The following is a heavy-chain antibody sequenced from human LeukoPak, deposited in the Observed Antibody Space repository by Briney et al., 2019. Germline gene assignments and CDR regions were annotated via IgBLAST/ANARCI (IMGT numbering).Heavy chain of an antibody. CDR1: GFTFSSYA. J-gene: IGHJ4*02. V-gene: IGHV3-23*01. Sequence: GGSLRLSCAASGFTFSSYAMSWVRQAPGKGLEWVSAISGSGGSTYYADSVKGRFTISRDNSKDTLFLQMNSLRAEDTAVYYCAKRVAASSGANDYWGQGTLVTVSS. CDR3: AKRVAASSGANDY. D-gene: IGHD5-18*01. CDR2: ISGSGGST.